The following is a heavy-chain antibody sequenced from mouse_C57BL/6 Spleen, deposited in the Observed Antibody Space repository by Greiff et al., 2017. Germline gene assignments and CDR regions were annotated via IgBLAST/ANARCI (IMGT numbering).Heavy chain of an antibody. Sequence: QVQLQQPGAELVKPGASVKLSCKASGYTFTSYWMQWVKQRPGQGLEWIGEIDPSDSYTTYNQKFKGKATLTVDTSSSTAYMQRSSLTSEDSAVYYCARTLTSYYAMDYWGQGTSVTVSS. V-gene: IGHV1-50*01. CDR2: IDPSDSYT. CDR1: GYTFTSYW. D-gene: IGHD4-1*01. J-gene: IGHJ4*01. CDR3: ARTLTSYYAMDY.